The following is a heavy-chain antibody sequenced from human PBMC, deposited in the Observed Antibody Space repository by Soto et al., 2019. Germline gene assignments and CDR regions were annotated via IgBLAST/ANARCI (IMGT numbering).Heavy chain of an antibody. Sequence: QLQLQESGPGLVRPSGTLSLTCAVSGGFTSTNKWWSLVRQPPGKGLEWIGDAYHSGSTEYNPSLKSRVSISVDKSKNQISLKLTSATAADTAVYYCARSPPSSYYGGSGTFDYWGQGTLVTVSS. CDR2: AYHSGST. CDR1: GGFTSTNKW. D-gene: IGHD3-10*01. CDR3: ARSPPSSYYGGSGTFDY. V-gene: IGHV4-4*02. J-gene: IGHJ4*02.